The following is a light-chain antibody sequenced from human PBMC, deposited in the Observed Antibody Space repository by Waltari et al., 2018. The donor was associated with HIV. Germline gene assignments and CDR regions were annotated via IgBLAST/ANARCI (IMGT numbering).Light chain of an antibody. CDR2: RND. CDR3: GAWNGSPSGPV. V-gene: IGLV1-47*01. CDR1: SSSIGSGY. J-gene: IGLJ3*02. Sequence: QSVLTQPPSVSGAPGQRVTVSCSGSSSSIGSGYVCWYQQLPGAAPKLVIYRNDQRPLGVPDRFSGSKSGTSASLAISGLRSEDEAVYYCGAWNGSPSGPVFGGGTKLTVL.